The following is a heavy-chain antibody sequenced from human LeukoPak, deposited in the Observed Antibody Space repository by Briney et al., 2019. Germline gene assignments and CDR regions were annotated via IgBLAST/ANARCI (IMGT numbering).Heavy chain of an antibody. V-gene: IGHV3-30*18. CDR2: ISYDGTNK. CDR3: AKTPDSDWLLPDY. Sequence: GGSLRLSCAASGFTFSSYGMHWVRQAPGKGLEWVAVISYDGTNKYYAYSVKGRFTISRDNSKNTLYVQMNSLRAEDTAVYYCAKTPDSDWLLPDYWGQGTLVTVSS. CDR1: GFTFSSYG. D-gene: IGHD3-9*01. J-gene: IGHJ4*02.